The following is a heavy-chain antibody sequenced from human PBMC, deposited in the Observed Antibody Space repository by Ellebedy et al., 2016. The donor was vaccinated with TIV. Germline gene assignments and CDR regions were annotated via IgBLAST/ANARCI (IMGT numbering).Heavy chain of an antibody. CDR3: ATWGTGQVDDALDI. J-gene: IGHJ3*02. D-gene: IGHD1-1*01. CDR1: GFTFSTHY. V-gene: IGHV1-46*03. Sequence: ASVKVSXKTFGFTFSTHYIHWVRQAPGQGLEWMGISHPSGSDTNYAQQFQGRVTMTRDTSTSTVYMDLSSLRSDDTAVYYCATWGTGQVDDALDIWGQGTMVTVSS. CDR2: SHPSGSDT.